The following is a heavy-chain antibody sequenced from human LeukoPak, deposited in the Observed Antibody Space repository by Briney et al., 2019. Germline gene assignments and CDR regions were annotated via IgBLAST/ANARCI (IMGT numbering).Heavy chain of an antibody. CDR1: DFTFSSYE. J-gene: IGHJ4*02. V-gene: IGHV3-48*03. Sequence: GGSLRLSCVASDFTFSSYEMNWVRQAPGKGLEWVSYISGSGATIYFADSVKGRFTISRDNAKNSLYLQMNSLRAEDTAVYYCARSYYDGSGYYPPPLDFWGQGTLVTVSS. D-gene: IGHD3-22*01. CDR2: ISGSGATI. CDR3: ARSYYDGSGYYPPPLDF.